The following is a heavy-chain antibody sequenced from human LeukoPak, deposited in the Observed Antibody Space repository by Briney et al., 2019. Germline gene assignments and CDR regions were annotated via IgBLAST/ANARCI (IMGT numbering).Heavy chain of an antibody. CDR1: GFTFDDYA. CDR3: AKDIYYGSGSYYTD. Sequence: PGGSLRLSCAASGFTFDDYAMHWVRQAPGKGLEWVSGISWNSGSIGYADSVKGRFTISRDNAKNSLYLQMNSLRAEDTALYYCAKDIYYGSGSYYTDWGQGTLVTVSS. D-gene: IGHD3-10*01. V-gene: IGHV3-9*01. CDR2: ISWNSGSI. J-gene: IGHJ4*02.